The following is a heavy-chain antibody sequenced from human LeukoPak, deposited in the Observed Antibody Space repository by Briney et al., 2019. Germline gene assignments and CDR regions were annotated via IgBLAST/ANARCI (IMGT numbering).Heavy chain of an antibody. Sequence: PVGALRLSCAASGYTFSSYAMSWVRPALGEGRGWVSPISGSSVSTYYSESVRSGFTISRDTSKNTLYLHINRPRADDTAVYYCAKDCSSTSCYDAFDIWGQGTMVTVSS. D-gene: IGHD2-2*01. CDR2: ISGSSVST. V-gene: IGHV3-23*01. CDR1: GYTFSSYA. CDR3: AKDCSSTSCYDAFDI. J-gene: IGHJ3*02.